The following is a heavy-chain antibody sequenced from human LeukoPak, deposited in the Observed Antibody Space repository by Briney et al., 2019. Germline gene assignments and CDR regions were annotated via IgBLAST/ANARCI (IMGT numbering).Heavy chain of an antibody. Sequence: GALRLSCAASGFTFSSYWMSWVRQAPGKGLEWVANINQDGSEKYCVDSLKGRFTISRDNAENSLYLQINSLRAEDTGVYYCARDGHYTIYELRFDYWGQGALVTVSS. J-gene: IGHJ4*02. D-gene: IGHD5/OR15-5a*01. CDR2: INQDGSEK. CDR3: ARDGHYTIYELRFDY. CDR1: GFTFSSYW. V-gene: IGHV3-7*01.